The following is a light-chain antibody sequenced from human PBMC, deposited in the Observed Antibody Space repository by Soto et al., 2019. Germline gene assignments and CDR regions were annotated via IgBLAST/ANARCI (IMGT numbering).Light chain of an antibody. J-gene: IGKJ1*01. CDR1: QSVNNW. CDR3: QQYNSYWT. V-gene: IGKV1-5*01. Sequence: DIQMTQYPSTLSASVGERVTISCRASQSVNNWLAWYQRKPGKAPNLLIHDASTLESGIPSRFSGSGSGTELTLTISSLQPDDFATYYCQQYNSYWTFGQGTKVEIK. CDR2: DAS.